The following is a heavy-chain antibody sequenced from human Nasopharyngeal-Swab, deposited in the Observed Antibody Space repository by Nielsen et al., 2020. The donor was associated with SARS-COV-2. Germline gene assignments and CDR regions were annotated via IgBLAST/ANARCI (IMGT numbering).Heavy chain of an antibody. CDR2: INSDGDTT. CDR1: GFTFSSYW. J-gene: IGHJ4*02. V-gene: IGHV3-74*01. Sequence: GESLKISCAASGFTFSSYWMHWVRQAPGKGLVSVSRINSDGDTTSYADSVKGRFTISRDNAKNTLYLQMSGLRGEDTAVYYCEKGGVGATPYYLDYWGQGTLVTVSS. D-gene: IGHD1-26*01. CDR3: EKGGVGATPYYLDY.